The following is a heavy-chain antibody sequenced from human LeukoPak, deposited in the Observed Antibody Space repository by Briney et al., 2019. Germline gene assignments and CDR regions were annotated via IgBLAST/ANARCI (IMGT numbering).Heavy chain of an antibody. CDR1: GYTFTGYY. V-gene: IGHV1-2*04. Sequence: ASVKVSCKASGYTFTGYYMHWVRQAPGQGLEWMGWINPNSGGTNYAQKFQGWVTMTRDTSISTAYMELSRLRSDDTAVYYCARDWGYSGSWSPWDYYGMDVWGQGTTVTVSS. J-gene: IGHJ6*02. D-gene: IGHD6-13*01. CDR3: ARDWGYSGSWSPWDYYGMDV. CDR2: INPNSGGT.